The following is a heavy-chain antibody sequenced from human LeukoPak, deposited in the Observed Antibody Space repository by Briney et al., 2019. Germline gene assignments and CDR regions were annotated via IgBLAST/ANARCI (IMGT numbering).Heavy chain of an antibody. D-gene: IGHD6-6*01. CDR1: GYTLSDCD. CDR3: VRVKPVPTVSFDP. CDR2: INPNSLIP. V-gene: IGHV1-8*01. Sequence: GASVKVSYKASGYTLSDCDINWVRQAPGQGLEYMGWINPNSLIPGYAQKFRGRVTLTMDTSIRTAYMELSGLTYDDTAVYYCVRVKPVPTVSFDPWGQGTLVTVSS. J-gene: IGHJ5*02.